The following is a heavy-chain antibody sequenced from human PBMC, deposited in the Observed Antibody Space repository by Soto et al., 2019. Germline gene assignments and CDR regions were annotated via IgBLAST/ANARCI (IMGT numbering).Heavy chain of an antibody. D-gene: IGHD6-13*01. Sequence: ASVKVSCKASGYTFTSYHMHWVRQAPGQGLEWMGIINPSGGSTSYAQKFQGRVTMTRDTSTSTVYMELSSLRSEDTAVYYCARAVTAAGTDSWFDPWGQGTLVTVSS. CDR1: GYTFTSYH. V-gene: IGHV1-46*01. CDR2: INPSGGST. J-gene: IGHJ5*01. CDR3: ARAVTAAGTDSWFDP.